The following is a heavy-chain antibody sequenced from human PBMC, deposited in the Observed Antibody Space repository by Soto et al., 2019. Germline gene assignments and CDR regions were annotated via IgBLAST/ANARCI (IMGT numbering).Heavy chain of an antibody. Sequence: GGSLRLSCAASGFGFSTHALSWVRQAPGKGLEWLSSITNTGITTHYADSVKGRFTISRENSRNTLHLQMNNLRVDDTAVYYCAEGSDYGDTKHIDHWGQGTLVTVSS. D-gene: IGHD4-17*01. CDR1: GFGFSTHA. CDR3: AEGSDYGDTKHIDH. J-gene: IGHJ4*02. CDR2: ITNTGITT. V-gene: IGHV3-23*01.